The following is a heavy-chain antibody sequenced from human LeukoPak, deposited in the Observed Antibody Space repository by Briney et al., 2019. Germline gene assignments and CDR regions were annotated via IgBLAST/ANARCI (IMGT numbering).Heavy chain of an antibody. V-gene: IGHV4-30-4*01. Sequence: SQTLSLTCTVSGGSISSGDYYWSWIRQPPGKGLEWIGYIYYSGSTYYNPSLKSRVTILVDTSENQFSLRLSSVTAADTAVYYCARTSRTGEPEYFQHWGQGTLVTVSS. J-gene: IGHJ1*01. CDR3: ARTSRTGEPEYFQH. CDR2: IYYSGST. CDR1: GGSISSGDYY. D-gene: IGHD2-8*02.